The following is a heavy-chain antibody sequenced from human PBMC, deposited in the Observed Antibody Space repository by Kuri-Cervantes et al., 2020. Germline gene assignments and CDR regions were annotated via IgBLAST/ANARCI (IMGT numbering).Heavy chain of an antibody. D-gene: IGHD3-9*01. CDR1: GFTFSSYP. CDR2: ISYDGSDK. CDR3: ARDFGYYKFDL. V-gene: IGHV3-30-3*01. J-gene: IGHJ5*02. Sequence: GESLKISCAASGFTFSSYPMHWVRQAPGKRLEWVALISYDGSDKFYADSVKGRFTISRDNSKNTLYLQLNSLRAEDTAVYYCARDFGYYKFDLWGQGTLVTVSS.